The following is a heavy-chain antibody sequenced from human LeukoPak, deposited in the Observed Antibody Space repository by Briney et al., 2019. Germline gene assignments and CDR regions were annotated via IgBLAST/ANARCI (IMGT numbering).Heavy chain of an antibody. V-gene: IGHV1-8*01. J-gene: IGHJ6*02. CDR2: MNPNSGNT. CDR3: AREGTVTTDNGMDV. CDR1: GYTFTSYD. Sequence: GASVKASCKASGYTFTSYDINWVRQATGRGLEWMGWMNPNSGNTGYAQKFQGRVTMTRNTSISTAYMELSSLRSEDTAVYYCAREGTVTTDNGMDVWGQGTTVTVSS. D-gene: IGHD4-4*01.